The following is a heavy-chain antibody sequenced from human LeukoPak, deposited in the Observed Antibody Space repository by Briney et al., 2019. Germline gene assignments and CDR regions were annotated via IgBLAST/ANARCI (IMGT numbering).Heavy chain of an antibody. V-gene: IGHV1-18*04. CDR1: GYTFTSYG. Sequence: ASVKVSCKASGYTFTSYGISWVRQAPGQGLEWMGWISAYNGNTNYAQKLQGGVTMTTDTSTSTAYMELRSLRSDDTAVYYCARDILGYCSSTSCYEGGWFDPWGQGTLVTVSS. CDR3: ARDILGYCSSTSCYEGGWFDP. J-gene: IGHJ5*02. D-gene: IGHD2-2*01. CDR2: ISAYNGNT.